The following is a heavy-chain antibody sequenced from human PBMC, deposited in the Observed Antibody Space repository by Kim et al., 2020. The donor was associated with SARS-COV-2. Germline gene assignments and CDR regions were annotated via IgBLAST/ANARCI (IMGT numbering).Heavy chain of an antibody. V-gene: IGHV3-11*03. CDR2: ISASTTYT. Sequence: GGSLRISCAASGFAFSDYYMAWIRQAPGKGLEWVSHISASTTYTKYADPVKGRFTISRDNSKNSLFLQMNSLRAEDTAVYYCARIPAAIRLAWLDPWGQGNLVIVSS. CDR3: ARIPAAIRLAWLDP. CDR1: GFAFSDYY. J-gene: IGHJ5*02. D-gene: IGHD2-2*01.